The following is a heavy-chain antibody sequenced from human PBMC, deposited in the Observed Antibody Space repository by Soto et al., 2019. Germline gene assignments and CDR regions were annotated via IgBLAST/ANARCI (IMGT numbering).Heavy chain of an antibody. CDR2: IYSGGDT. CDR3: ATRMTTAPY. CDR1: GFAVSANY. Sequence: EAHLVGSGGGLVQPGGSLRLSCAASGFAVSANYLSWVRQAPGKGLEWVSLIYSGGDTDYADSVRGRFTISRDNSKNTRDLQMNSLKAEDTAVYYCATRMTTAPYWGQGALVNVSS. J-gene: IGHJ4*02. V-gene: IGHV3-66*01. D-gene: IGHD4-17*01.